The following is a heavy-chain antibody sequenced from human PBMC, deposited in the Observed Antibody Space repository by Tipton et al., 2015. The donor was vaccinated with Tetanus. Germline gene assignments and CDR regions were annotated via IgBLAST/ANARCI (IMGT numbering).Heavy chain of an antibody. CDR2: ISSNGGST. CDR1: GFTFSSYA. D-gene: IGHD3-9*01. V-gene: IGHV3-64*02. Sequence: SLRLSCAASGFTFSSYAMHWVRQAPGKGLEYVSAISSNGGSTYYADSVKGRFTISRDNSKNTLYLQMGSLRAEDMAVYYCARRRIYDIFEFDPWGQGTLVTVSS. CDR3: ARRRIYDIFEFDP. J-gene: IGHJ5*02.